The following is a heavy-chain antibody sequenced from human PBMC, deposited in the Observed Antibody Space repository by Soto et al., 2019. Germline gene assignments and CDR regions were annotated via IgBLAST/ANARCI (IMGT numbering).Heavy chain of an antibody. D-gene: IGHD3-10*01. CDR2: ISGSGGST. V-gene: IGHV3-23*01. CDR1: GFTFSSYA. Sequence: PGGSLRLSCAASGFTFSSYAMSWVRQAPGKGLEWVSAISGSGGSTYYADSVKGRFTISRDNSKDTLYLQMNSLRAEDTAVYYCASGLLWFGEFPPPFLYYGMDVWGQGTTVTVSS. CDR3: ASGLLWFGEFPPPFLYYGMDV. J-gene: IGHJ6*02.